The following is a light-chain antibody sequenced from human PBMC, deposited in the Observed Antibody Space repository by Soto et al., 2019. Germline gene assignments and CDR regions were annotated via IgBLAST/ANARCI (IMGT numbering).Light chain of an antibody. CDR3: HQYHNAPLA. J-gene: IGKJ4*01. CDR1: QSVLYSSNNKNY. Sequence: DIVMTQSPDSLAVSLGERATIHCKSSQSVLYSSNNKNYLAWYQRKPGQPPKLLIYWASIRESGVPDRFSGRGSVTDFTLTSDSLQAEDVEVYYCHQYHNAPLAFRGRTKGDI. CDR2: WAS. V-gene: IGKV4-1*01.